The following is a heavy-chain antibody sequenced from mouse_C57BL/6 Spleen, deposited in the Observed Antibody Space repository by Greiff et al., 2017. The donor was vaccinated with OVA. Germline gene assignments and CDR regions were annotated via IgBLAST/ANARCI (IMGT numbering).Heavy chain of an antibody. Sequence: QVQLKQPGAELVKPGASVKLSCKASGYTFTSYWMHWVKQRPGRGLEWIGRIDPNSGGTKYNEKFKSKATLTVDKPSSTAYLQLSSLTSEDSAVYYCARRGHYYCSSMDYWGQGTTLTVSS. D-gene: IGHD1-1*01. CDR2: IDPNSGGT. V-gene: IGHV1-72*01. CDR3: ARRGHYYCSSMDY. CDR1: GYTFTSYW. J-gene: IGHJ2*01.